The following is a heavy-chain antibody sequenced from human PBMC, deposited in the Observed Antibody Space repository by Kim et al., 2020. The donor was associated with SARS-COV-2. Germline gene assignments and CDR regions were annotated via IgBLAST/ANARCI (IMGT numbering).Heavy chain of an antibody. Sequence: SETLSLTCTVSGGSISSYYLSWIRQPPGKGLECIGYIYYSGSTNYNSSLKSRVTISVDTAKNQFSLKLSAVTAADTAVYYCSRGAAGYFSGGSFSNFDYWGQRILVTVSS. D-gene: IGHD2-15*01. J-gene: IGHJ4*02. V-gene: IGHV4-59*13. CDR3: SRGAAGYFSGGSFSNFDY. CDR1: GGSISSYY. CDR2: IYYSGST.